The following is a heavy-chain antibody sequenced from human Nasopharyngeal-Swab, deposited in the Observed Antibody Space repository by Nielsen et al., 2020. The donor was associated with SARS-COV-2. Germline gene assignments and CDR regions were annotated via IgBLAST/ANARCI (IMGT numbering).Heavy chain of an antibody. V-gene: IGHV1-8*01. CDR3: ARGPRYSSSWYSFDY. CDR1: GYTFTSYD. Sequence: ASVKVSCKASGYTFTSYDINWVRQATGQGLEWMGWMNPNSGNTGYAQKFQGRVTMTRNTSISTAYMELSSLRSDDTAVYYCARGPRYSSSWYSFDYWGQGTLVTVSS. CDR2: MNPNSGNT. J-gene: IGHJ4*02. D-gene: IGHD6-13*01.